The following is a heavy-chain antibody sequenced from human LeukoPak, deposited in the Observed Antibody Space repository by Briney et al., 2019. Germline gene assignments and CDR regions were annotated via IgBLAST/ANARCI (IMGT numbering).Heavy chain of an antibody. Sequence: SETLSLTCAVSGGSVSSGSYYWSWSRQPPGKGLEWIGYIYYSGSTNFNPSLKSRVTISGDTSKNQFSLKLSSVTAADTAVYYCARVGWYGGLTEFDYWGQGTLVTVSS. V-gene: IGHV4-61*01. CDR2: IYYSGST. D-gene: IGHD3-10*01. CDR1: GGSVSSGSYY. CDR3: ARVGWYGGLTEFDY. J-gene: IGHJ4*02.